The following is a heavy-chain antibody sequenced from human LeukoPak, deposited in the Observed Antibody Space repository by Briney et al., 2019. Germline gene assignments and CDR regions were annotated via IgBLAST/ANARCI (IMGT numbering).Heavy chain of an antibody. D-gene: IGHD3-3*01. CDR2: ISSGGSTI. J-gene: IGHJ4*02. CDR3: ARLPYDFWSGPFDY. Sequence: PGGSLRLSCAASGFTFSDYYMIWVRQAPGKGLEWVSYISSGGSTIYYADSVKGRFTISRDNAKKSLYLQMNSLRAEDTAVYYCARLPYDFWSGPFDYWGQGTLVTVSS. V-gene: IGHV3-11*04. CDR1: GFTFSDYY.